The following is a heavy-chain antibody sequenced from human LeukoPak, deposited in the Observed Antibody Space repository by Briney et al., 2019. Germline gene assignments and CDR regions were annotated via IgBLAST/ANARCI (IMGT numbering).Heavy chain of an antibody. J-gene: IGHJ4*02. CDR2: ISYDGSNK. CDR3: AREGYSSCWLYFDY. CDR1: GFTFSSYA. Sequence: GRSLRLSCAASGFTFSSYAMHWVRRAPGKGLEWVAVISYDGSNKYYADSVKGRFTISRDNSKNTLYLQMNSLRAEDTAVYYGAREGYSSCWLYFDYWGQGTLVTVSS. D-gene: IGHD6-19*01. V-gene: IGHV3-30-3*01.